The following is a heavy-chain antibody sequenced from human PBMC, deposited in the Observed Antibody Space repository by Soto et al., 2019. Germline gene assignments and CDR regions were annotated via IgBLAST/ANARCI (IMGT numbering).Heavy chain of an antibody. CDR2: IYYSGST. D-gene: IGHD4-4*01. Sequence: PSETLSLTCTVSGGSISSGDYYWSWIRQPPGKGLEWIGYIYYSGSTYYNPSLKSRVTISVDTSKNQFSLKLSSVTAADTAVYYCARDLYSNIFYYYGMEVWGQGTTVTVSS. CDR1: GGSISSGDYY. V-gene: IGHV4-30-4*01. J-gene: IGHJ6*02. CDR3: ARDLYSNIFYYYGMEV.